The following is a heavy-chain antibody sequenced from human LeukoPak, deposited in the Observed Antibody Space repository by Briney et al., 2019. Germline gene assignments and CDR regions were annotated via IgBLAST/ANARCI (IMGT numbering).Heavy chain of an antibody. CDR3: AREAFDY. CDR2: IYSGGNT. Sequence: GGSLRLSCAASGFTFSSYWMHWVRQAPGKGLEWVSVIYSGGNTGYADSVKGRFTISRDNSKNTVYLQMNSLRADDTAVYYCAREAFDYWGQGTLVTVSS. J-gene: IGHJ4*02. V-gene: IGHV3-53*01. CDR1: GFTFSSYW.